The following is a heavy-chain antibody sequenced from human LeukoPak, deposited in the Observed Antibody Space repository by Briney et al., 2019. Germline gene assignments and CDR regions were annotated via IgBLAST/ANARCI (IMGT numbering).Heavy chain of an antibody. V-gene: IGHV1-18*01. J-gene: IGHJ4*02. CDR1: GYTFTSYG. CDR3: VRELLCDY. D-gene: IGHD3-10*01. CDR2: ISAYNGNT. Sequence: ASVKVSCKASGYTFTSYGISWVRRAPAQGLEWMGWISAYNGNTNNAQKPKGRVTMTTDTSTSTAYMELRSLTSDDTAVYYCVRELLCDYWGQGTLVTVSS.